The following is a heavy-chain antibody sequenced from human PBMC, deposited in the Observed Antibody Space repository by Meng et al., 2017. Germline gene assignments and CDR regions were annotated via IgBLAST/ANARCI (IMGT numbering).Heavy chain of an antibody. CDR2: INHSGST. D-gene: IGHD3-22*01. CDR3: ARVPTYYYDSSGYYLFDY. V-gene: IGHV4-34*01. J-gene: IGHJ4*02. CDR1: GGSFSGYY. Sequence: QGQLQQWGAGLLKPSETLSLTCAVYGGSFSGYYWSWIRQPPGKGLEWIGEINHSGSTNYNPSLKSRVTISVDTSKNQFSLKLSSVTAADTAVYYCARVPTYYYDSSGYYLFDYWGQGTLVTVSS.